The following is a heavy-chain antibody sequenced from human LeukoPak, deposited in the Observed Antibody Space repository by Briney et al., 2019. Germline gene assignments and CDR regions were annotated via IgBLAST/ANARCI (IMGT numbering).Heavy chain of an antibody. D-gene: IGHD3-22*01. J-gene: IGHJ4*02. CDR3: ARGYYDSSGYTFFDY. V-gene: IGHV4-34*01. Sequence: PSETLSLTCAVYGGSFSGYYWSWIRQPPGKGLEWIGEINHSGSTNYNPSLKSRVTISVDTSKNQFSLKLSSVTAADTAVYYCARGYYDSSGYTFFDYWGQGTLVTVSS. CDR2: INHSGST. CDR1: GGSFSGYY.